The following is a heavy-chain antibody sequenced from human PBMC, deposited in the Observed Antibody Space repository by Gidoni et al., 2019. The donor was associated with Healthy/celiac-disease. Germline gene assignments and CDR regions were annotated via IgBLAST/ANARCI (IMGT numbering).Heavy chain of an antibody. V-gene: IGHV4-34*01. Sequence: QVQLQQWGAGLLKPSETLSLTCAVYGGSFSGYYWSWIRQPPGRGLEWIGETNHSGSTNYNPPLKSRVTISVDTSKNHFPLKLSFVTAADTVVYYGAGGVLPGYYTYYTDYRAVWAKGPRSPSP. CDR1: GGSFSGYY. CDR2: TNHSGST. D-gene: IGHD3-9*01. CDR3: AGGVLPGYYTYYTDYRAV. J-gene: IGHJ6*03.